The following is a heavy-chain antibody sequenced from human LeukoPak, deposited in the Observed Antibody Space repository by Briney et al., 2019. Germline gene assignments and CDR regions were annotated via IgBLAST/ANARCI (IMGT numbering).Heavy chain of an antibody. Sequence: SETLSLTCSVSGGSISSGSYYWGWIRQSPGKGLEWIGSIYYSGRTYYNPSLKSRVTISVDTSKNQFSLKLSSVTAADTAVYYCARGATTVSYYYYYGMDVWGQGTTVTVSS. CDR1: GGSISSGSYY. V-gene: IGHV4-39*07. J-gene: IGHJ6*02. CDR3: ARGATTVSYYYYYGMDV. CDR2: IYYSGRT. D-gene: IGHD4-11*01.